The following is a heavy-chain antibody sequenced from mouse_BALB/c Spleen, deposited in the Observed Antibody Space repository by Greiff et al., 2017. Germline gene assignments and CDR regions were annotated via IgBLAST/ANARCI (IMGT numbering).Heavy chain of an antibody. V-gene: IGHV5-12-1*01. CDR2: ISSGGGST. Sequence: EVKLVESGGGLVKPGGSLKLSCAASGFAFSSYDMSWVRQTPEKRLEWVAYISSGGGSTYYPDTVKGRFTISRDNAKNTLYLQMSSLKSEDTAMYYCARRRTAWFAYWGQGTLVTVSA. CDR3: ARRRTAWFAY. J-gene: IGHJ3*01. CDR1: GFAFSSYD.